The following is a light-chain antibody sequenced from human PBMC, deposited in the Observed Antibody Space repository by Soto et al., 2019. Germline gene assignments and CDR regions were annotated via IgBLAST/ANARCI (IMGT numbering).Light chain of an antibody. CDR3: QQSYSTPIT. J-gene: IGKJ5*01. Sequence: RSPSTLSASVGDTVTITCRTSQSISNFLNWYQQQPGKAPKLLIYAASSLQSGVPSRFSGSGSGTDFTLTISSLQPEDFATYYCQQSYSTPITFGQGTRLEIK. V-gene: IGKV1-39*01. CDR2: AAS. CDR1: QSISNF.